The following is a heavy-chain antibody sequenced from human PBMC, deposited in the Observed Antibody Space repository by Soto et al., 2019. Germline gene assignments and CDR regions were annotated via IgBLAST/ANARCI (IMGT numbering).Heavy chain of an antibody. D-gene: IGHD5-18*01. J-gene: IGHJ3*02. CDR2: IKQDGSDK. V-gene: IGHV3-7*01. CDR1: GFTFRNYL. CDR3: ARDRGYKAFDI. Sequence: GGALRLSCAAPGFTFRNYLMRWVRQAPGKGLEWVAHIKQDGSDKNYVDSVKGRFTISRDNARNSLYLQMNSLRAEETAVYYCARDRGYKAFDIWGQGTMVTVSS.